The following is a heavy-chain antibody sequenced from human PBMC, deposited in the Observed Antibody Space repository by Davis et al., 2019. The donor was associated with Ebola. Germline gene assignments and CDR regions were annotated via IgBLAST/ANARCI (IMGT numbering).Heavy chain of an antibody. J-gene: IGHJ4*02. Sequence: PGGSLRLSCAASGFAFSSFGMHWVRQAPGKGLEWLAFMRYSESDTHYADSVKGRFSISRDNARNSLFLQMNSLRADDTAFYYCARGPIVGVSMYEYWGQGTLVIVSS. CDR2: MRYSESDT. CDR3: ARGPIVGVSMYEY. CDR1: GFAFSSFG. V-gene: IGHV3-30*02. D-gene: IGHD1-26*01.